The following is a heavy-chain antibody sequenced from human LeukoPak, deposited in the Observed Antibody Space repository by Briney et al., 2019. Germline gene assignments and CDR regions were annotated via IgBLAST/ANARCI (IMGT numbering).Heavy chain of an antibody. V-gene: IGHV3-20*04. CDR1: GFTFDDYG. J-gene: IGHJ3*02. Sequence: PAGSLRLSCAASGFTFDDYGMSWVRQAPGKGLEWVSGINWNGGSTGYADSVKGRFTISRDNAKNSLYLQMNSLRAEDTAVYYCARVRVSLDLEQRISAAYDAFDIWGQGTMVTVSS. CDR3: ARVRVSLDLEQRISAAYDAFDI. D-gene: IGHD1/OR15-1a*01. CDR2: INWNGGST.